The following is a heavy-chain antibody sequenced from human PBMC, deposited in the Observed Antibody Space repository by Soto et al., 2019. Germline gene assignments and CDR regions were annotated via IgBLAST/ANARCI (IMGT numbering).Heavy chain of an antibody. D-gene: IGHD6-13*01. CDR1: GFTFSGSG. CDR2: IRSKANSYAT. Sequence: EVQLVESGGGLVQPGGSLKLSCAASGFTFSGSGMHWVRHASGKGLEWVGRIRSKANSYATAYAASVKGRFTISRDDSKNTAYPQMNSLKTEDTAVYYCTSIAAAGTRSDYWGQGTLVTVSS. CDR3: TSIAAAGTRSDY. V-gene: IGHV3-73*02. J-gene: IGHJ4*02.